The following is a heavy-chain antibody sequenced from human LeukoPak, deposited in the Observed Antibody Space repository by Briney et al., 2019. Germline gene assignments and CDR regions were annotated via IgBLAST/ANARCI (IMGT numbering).Heavy chain of an antibody. Sequence: PGGSLRLSCAASGFTFSSYGMSWVRQAPGKGLEWVSAISGSGGTTYYADSVKGRFTISRDNSKNTLYLQMNSLRAEDTAVYYCAKGRQLVRWFDPWGQGTLVTVSS. CDR2: ISGSGGTT. D-gene: IGHD6-6*01. CDR1: GFTFSSYG. J-gene: IGHJ5*02. CDR3: AKGRQLVRWFDP. V-gene: IGHV3-23*01.